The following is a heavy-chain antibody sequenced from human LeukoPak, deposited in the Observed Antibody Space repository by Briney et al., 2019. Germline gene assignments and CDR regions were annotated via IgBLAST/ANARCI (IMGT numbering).Heavy chain of an antibody. J-gene: IGHJ4*02. Sequence: ASVKVSCKASGYTFTSYGISWVRQAPGQGLEWMGWISAYNGNTNYAQKLQGRVTMTTDTSTSTAYMELRSLRSDDTAVYYCARAYYDILTGPPFFDYWGQGTLVTVSS. V-gene: IGHV1-18*01. CDR3: ARAYYDILTGPPFFDY. CDR2: ISAYNGNT. CDR1: GYTFTSYG. D-gene: IGHD3-9*01.